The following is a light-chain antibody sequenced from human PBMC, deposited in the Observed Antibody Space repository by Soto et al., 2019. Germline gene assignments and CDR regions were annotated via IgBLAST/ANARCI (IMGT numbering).Light chain of an antibody. CDR3: QQYNKCPHT. CDR2: GAS. Sequence: EIVLTQSPATLSVSPGERVTLSCRASQGIRSNLAWHQQKRGQPPRLLLYGASTRATDTPVRFSGSGSGTEFTLTITSLQSEDFAVYYCQQYNKCPHTFGQGTQLAIK. J-gene: IGKJ5*01. CDR1: QGIRSN. V-gene: IGKV3-15*01.